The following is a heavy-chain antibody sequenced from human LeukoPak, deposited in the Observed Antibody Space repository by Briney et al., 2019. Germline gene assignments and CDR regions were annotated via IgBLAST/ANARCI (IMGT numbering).Heavy chain of an antibody. Sequence: SETLSLTCIVSGYSLSSGYYWGWIRQPPGKGLEWIGSIYHSGSTHYNQSLNSRVPISVDTSKIQSSLKLGCGTAADAAVYYCARVVWVRPGEDIWGEKTMDTVSS. CDR1: GYSLSSGYY. D-gene: IGHD3-16*01. CDR3: ARVVWVRPGEDI. CDR2: IYHSGST. J-gene: IGHJ3*02. V-gene: IGHV4-38-2*02.